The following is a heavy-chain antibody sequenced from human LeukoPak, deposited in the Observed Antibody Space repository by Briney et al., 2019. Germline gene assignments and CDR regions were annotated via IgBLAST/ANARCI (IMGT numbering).Heavy chain of an antibody. CDR3: ASGITMVRGTWSDFDI. CDR1: GSTFSSYA. CDR2: ISYDGSNK. D-gene: IGHD3-10*01. J-gene: IGHJ3*02. V-gene: IGHV3-30-3*01. Sequence: GRSLRLSCAASGSTFSSYAMHWVRQAPGKGLEWVAVISYDGSNKYYADSVKGRFTISRDNSKNTLYLQMNSLRAEDTAVYYCASGITMVRGTWSDFDIWGQGTMVTVSS.